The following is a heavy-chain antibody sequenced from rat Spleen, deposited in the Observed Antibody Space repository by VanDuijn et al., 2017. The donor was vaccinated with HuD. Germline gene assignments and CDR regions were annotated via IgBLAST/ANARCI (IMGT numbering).Heavy chain of an antibody. D-gene: IGHD1-1*01. Sequence: EVQLVESGGGLVQPGRSLKLSCAASGFTFSYYYMAWVRQTPTKGLEWVASITNGGGTTYYQDSMKGRFTISRDNAKSTLYLQMDSLRSEDTATYYCARSDGVHYYLPFADWGQGTLVTVSS. V-gene: IGHV5S23*01. J-gene: IGHJ3*01. CDR1: GFTFSYYY. CDR3: ARSDGVHYYLPFAD. CDR2: ITNGGGTT.